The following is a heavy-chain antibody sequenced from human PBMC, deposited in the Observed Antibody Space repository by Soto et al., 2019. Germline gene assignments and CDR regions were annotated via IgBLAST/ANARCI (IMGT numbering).Heavy chain of an antibody. J-gene: IGHJ3*02. CDR1: GFTFSSYW. CDR2: IKQDGSEK. Sequence: EVQLVESGGGLVQPGGSLRLSCAASGFTFSSYWMSWVRQAPGKGLEWVANIKQDGSEKYYVDSVKGRFTISRDNAKNSLYLQMNSLRAEDTAVYYCARDHAVTSYDAFDIWGQGTMVTVSS. V-gene: IGHV3-7*01. D-gene: IGHD4-17*01. CDR3: ARDHAVTSYDAFDI.